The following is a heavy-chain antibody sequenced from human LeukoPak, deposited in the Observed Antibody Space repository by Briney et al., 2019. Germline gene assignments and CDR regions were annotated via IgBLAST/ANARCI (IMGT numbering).Heavy chain of an antibody. CDR1: GFTFSSYA. Sequence: GGSLRLSCAASGFTFSSYAMSWVRQAPGKGLEWVSAISGSGGSTYYADSVKGRFTISRDNSKNTLYLQMNSLRAEDTAVYYCAKLEEVVVITTPCDYWGQGTLVTVSS. J-gene: IGHJ4*02. V-gene: IGHV3-23*01. D-gene: IGHD3-22*01. CDR2: ISGSGGST. CDR3: AKLEEVVVITTPCDY.